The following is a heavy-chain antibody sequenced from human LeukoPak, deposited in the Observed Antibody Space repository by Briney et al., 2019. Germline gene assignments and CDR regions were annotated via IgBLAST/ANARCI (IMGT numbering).Heavy chain of an antibody. V-gene: IGHV4-39*01. Sequence: SETLSLTCFVSGGSISELSYYWGWIRQPPGKGLEWIGNIYYSGSTYNNPSLESRVVISVDSSRNQFSLKLTSVTATDTAVYYCARQGVVGATGFDFWGQGILVTVSS. CDR2: IYYSGST. D-gene: IGHD1-26*01. CDR3: ARQGVVGATGFDF. CDR1: GGSISELSYY. J-gene: IGHJ4*02.